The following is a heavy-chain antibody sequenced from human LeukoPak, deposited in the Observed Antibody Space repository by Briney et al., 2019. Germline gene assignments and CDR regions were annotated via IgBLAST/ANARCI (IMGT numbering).Heavy chain of an antibody. Sequence: GGSLRLSCAASGFTFSSYGMHWVRQAPGKGLEWVAVISYDGSNKYYADSVKGRFTISRDNSKNTLYLQMNSLRAEDTAVYYCAKDPVVVPAAFAYDSGMDVWGNGHTVTVYS. V-gene: IGHV3-30*18. CDR3: AKDPVVVPAAFAYDSGMDV. J-gene: IGHJ6*04. CDR2: ISYDGSNK. CDR1: GFTFSSYG. D-gene: IGHD2-2*01.